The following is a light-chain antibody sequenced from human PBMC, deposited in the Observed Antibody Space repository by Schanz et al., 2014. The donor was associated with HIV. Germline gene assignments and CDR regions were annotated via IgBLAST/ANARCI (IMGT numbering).Light chain of an antibody. CDR2: DAS. CDR1: QSISSW. J-gene: IGKJ2*01. V-gene: IGKV1-5*01. CDR3: QQSNTFPYT. Sequence: DIQMTQSPSTLSASVGDRVTISCRASQSISSWLAWYQQKPGKAPKLLIYDASNLETGVPSRFSGSGSGTEFTLTITSLQPDDFATYYCQQSNTFPYTFGQGTKLEIK.